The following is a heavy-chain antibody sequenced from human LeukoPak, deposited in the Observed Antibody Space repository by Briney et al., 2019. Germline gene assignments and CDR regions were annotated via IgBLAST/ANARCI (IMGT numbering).Heavy chain of an antibody. CDR3: TRDVVPGYCSGGSCYSFQH. CDR2: IRSKAYGGTT. D-gene: IGHD2-15*01. J-gene: IGHJ1*01. V-gene: IGHV3-49*03. CDR1: GFTFGDYA. Sequence: GGSLRLSCTASGFTFGDYAMSWFRQAPGKGLEWVGFIRSKAYGGTTEYAASVKGRFTISRDDSKSIAYLQMNSLKTEDTAMYYCTRDVVPGYCSGGSCYSFQHWGQGTLVTVSS.